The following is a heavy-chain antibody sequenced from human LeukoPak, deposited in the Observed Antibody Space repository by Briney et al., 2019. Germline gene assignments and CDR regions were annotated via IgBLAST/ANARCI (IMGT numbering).Heavy chain of an antibody. D-gene: IGHD6-19*01. CDR2: ISGSGGST. CDR3: AKIARGGLAGLFDY. Sequence: GGSLRLSCAASGFTFSSYAMSWVRQAPGKGLEWVSAISGSGGSTYYADSVKGRFTISRDNSKNTLFLQMNSLRAEDTALYYCAKIARGGLAGLFDYWGQGTLVTVSS. V-gene: IGHV3-23*01. CDR1: GFTFSSYA. J-gene: IGHJ4*02.